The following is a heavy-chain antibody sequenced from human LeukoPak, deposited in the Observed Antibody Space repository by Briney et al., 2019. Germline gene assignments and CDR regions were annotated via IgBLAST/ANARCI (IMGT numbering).Heavy chain of an antibody. CDR3: AKGGSKGPLRGGSWKIVWYFDL. Sequence: GSLRLSCAASGFTFSSYAMSWVRQAPGKGLEWVSATSGSGGSTYYADSVKGRFTISRDNSKNTLYLQMNSLRAEDTAVYYCAKGGSKGPLRGGSWKIVWYFDLWGRGTLVTVSS. CDR2: TSGSGGST. V-gene: IGHV3-23*01. CDR1: GFTFSSYA. J-gene: IGHJ2*01. D-gene: IGHD6-13*01.